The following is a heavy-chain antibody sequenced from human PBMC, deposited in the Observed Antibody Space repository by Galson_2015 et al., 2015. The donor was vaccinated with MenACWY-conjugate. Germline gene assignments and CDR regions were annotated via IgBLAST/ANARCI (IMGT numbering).Heavy chain of an antibody. CDR1: GFTFSSYS. V-gene: IGHV3-48*04. J-gene: IGHJ4*02. D-gene: IGHD3-9*01. CDR3: ARVRYFDWLLSGDDY. CDR2: ISSSSTI. Sequence: SLRLSCAASGFTFSSYSMNWVRQAPGKGLEWVSYISSSSTIYYADSVKGRFTISRDNAKNSLYLQMNSLRAEDTAVYYCARVRYFDWLLSGDDYWGQGTLVTVSS.